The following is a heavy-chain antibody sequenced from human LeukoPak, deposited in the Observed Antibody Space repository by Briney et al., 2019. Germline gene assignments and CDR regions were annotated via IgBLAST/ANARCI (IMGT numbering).Heavy chain of an antibody. D-gene: IGHD3-10*01. J-gene: IGHJ4*02. CDR2: IYTSGST. Sequence: SETLSLTCTVSGGSISSYYWSWIRQPAGKGLEWIGRIYTSGSTNYNPSLKSRVTMSVDTSKNQFSLRLTSVTAADTAVYYCATGQILYGSHYWGLGTLVTVSS. CDR1: GGSISSYY. CDR3: ATGQILYGSHY. V-gene: IGHV4-4*07.